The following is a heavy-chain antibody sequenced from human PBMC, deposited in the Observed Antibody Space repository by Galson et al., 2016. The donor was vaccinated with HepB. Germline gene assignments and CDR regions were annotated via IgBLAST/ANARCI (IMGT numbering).Heavy chain of an antibody. D-gene: IGHD3-3*01. CDR2: VNQDGRKK. V-gene: IGHV3-7*04. CDR3: ARVEARFLEWLFDSFYYYMDV. J-gene: IGHJ6*03. Sequence: LRLSCAASGFTFSRYWMSWVRQTPGKGLEWVANVNQDGRKKNYVDSVKGRFTISRDNARNSLDLQMNNLRVDDTAVYYCARVEARFLEWLFDSFYYYMDVWGKGAPVTVSS. CDR1: GFTFSRYW.